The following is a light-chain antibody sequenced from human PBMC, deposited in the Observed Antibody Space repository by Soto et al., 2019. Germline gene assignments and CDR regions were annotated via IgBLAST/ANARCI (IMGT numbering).Light chain of an antibody. CDR1: QSVNRK. J-gene: IGKJ2*01. V-gene: IGKV3-15*01. CDR3: QHYNYWPYT. CDR2: DAS. Sequence: EIVMTQSPATLSVSPGERATLSCRASQSVNRKLAWYQQKPGQGPRLLIYDASTRATGVPARFSGSGSGTDFTLTISSLQSEDFAVYYCQHYNYWPYTFGQGTKV.